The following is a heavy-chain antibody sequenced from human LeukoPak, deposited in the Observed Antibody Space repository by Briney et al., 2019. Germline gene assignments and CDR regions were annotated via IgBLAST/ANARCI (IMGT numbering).Heavy chain of an antibody. Sequence: PGGSLRLSCAASGFTFSSYSMNWVRQAPGKGLEWVSYISSSSSTIYYADSVKGRFTISRDNAKNSLYLQMNSLRAEDTAVYYCATKNPYYCGSGNPYYMDVWGKGTTVTVSS. D-gene: IGHD3-10*01. CDR2: ISSSSSTI. CDR3: ATKNPYYCGSGNPYYMDV. CDR1: GFTFSSYS. V-gene: IGHV3-48*01. J-gene: IGHJ6*03.